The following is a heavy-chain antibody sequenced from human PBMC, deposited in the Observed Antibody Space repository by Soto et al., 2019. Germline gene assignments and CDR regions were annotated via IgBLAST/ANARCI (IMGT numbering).Heavy chain of an antibody. J-gene: IGHJ5*02. Sequence: PWGSLRLSCAASGFTFSSYAMSWVRQAPGKGLEWVSAISGSGGSTYYADSVKGRLTISRDNSKNALYLQMNSLRAEDTAVFYCAKDTLRYFDWLLNDNWFDPWGQGTLVTVSS. CDR2: ISGSGGST. D-gene: IGHD3-9*01. V-gene: IGHV3-23*01. CDR3: AKDTLRYFDWLLNDNWFDP. CDR1: GFTFSSYA.